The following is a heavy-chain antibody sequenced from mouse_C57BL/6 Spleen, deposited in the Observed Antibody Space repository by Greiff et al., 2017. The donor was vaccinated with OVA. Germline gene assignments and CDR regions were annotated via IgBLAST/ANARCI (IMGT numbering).Heavy chain of an antibody. CDR2: IDPNSGGT. Sequence: QVQLQQSGAELVKPGASVKLSCKASGYTFTSYWMHWVKQRPGRGLEWIGRIDPNSGGTKYNEKFKSKATLTVDKPSSTAYMQLSSLTSEDAAGDDCAREGLGQGTGDYWGQGTTLTVSS. CDR3: AREGLGQGTGDY. D-gene: IGHD4-1*01. CDR1: GYTFTSYW. V-gene: IGHV1-62-3*01. J-gene: IGHJ2*01.